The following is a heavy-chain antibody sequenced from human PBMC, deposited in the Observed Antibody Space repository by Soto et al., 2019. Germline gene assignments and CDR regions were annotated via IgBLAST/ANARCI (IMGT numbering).Heavy chain of an antibody. D-gene: IGHD2-2*01. V-gene: IGHV4-4*02. J-gene: IGHJ5*02. CDR2: IYHSGST. CDR1: CGSISSSNW. Sequence: SETLSLTCAVSCGSISSSNWWSWVRQPPGKGLEWIGEIYHSGSTNYNPSLKSRVTISVDKSKNQFSLKLSSVTAADTAVYYCASIQGYCSSTSCPKSYWFDPWAEGTLVTVSS. CDR3: ASIQGYCSSTSCPKSYWFDP.